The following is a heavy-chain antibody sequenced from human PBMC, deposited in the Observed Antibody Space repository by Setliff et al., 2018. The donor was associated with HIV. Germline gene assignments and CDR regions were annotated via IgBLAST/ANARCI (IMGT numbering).Heavy chain of an antibody. CDR3: ARHKARRVAVAGNPYYYCYMDV. J-gene: IGHJ6*03. Sequence: SETLSLTCTVSGGSISGYYWSWIRQPAGKGLEWIGRIFTSGTTNYNPSLKSRVTMSVDTSKNQFSLKLSSVTAADTAVYYCARHKARRVAVAGNPYYYCYMDVWGKGTTVTVSS. CDR1: GGSISGYY. V-gene: IGHV4-4*07. CDR2: IFTSGTT. D-gene: IGHD6-19*01.